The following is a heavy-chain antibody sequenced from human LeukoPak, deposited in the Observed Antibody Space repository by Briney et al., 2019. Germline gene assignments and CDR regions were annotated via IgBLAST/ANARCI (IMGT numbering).Heavy chain of an antibody. CDR2: IKSKTDGGTT. V-gene: IGHV3-15*01. CDR1: GFTFSNAW. Sequence: PGGSLRLSCAASGFTFSNAWMSWVREAPGKGLEWVGRIKSKTDGGTTDYAAPVKGRFTISRDDSKNTLYLQMNSLKNEDTAVYYCLRDWYGSGSYWQIRESYFDYWGQGTLVTVSS. J-gene: IGHJ4*02. CDR3: LRDWYGSGSYWQIRESYFDY. D-gene: IGHD3-10*01.